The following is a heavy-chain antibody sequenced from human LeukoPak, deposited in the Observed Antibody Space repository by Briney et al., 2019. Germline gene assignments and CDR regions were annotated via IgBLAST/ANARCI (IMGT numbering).Heavy chain of an antibody. D-gene: IGHD3-16*01. V-gene: IGHV3-23*01. CDR3: AKDRDDYVWGSYLGAFDI. CDR1: GFTFSSYA. Sequence: GGSLRLSCAASGFTFSSYAMSWVRQAPGKGLEWVSLINCSGGTTYYAYSEKGRFTISRDNSKNTLYLQMNSLRAEDTAVFYCAKDRDDYVWGSYLGAFDIWGQGTMVTVSS. J-gene: IGHJ3*02. CDR2: INCSGGTT.